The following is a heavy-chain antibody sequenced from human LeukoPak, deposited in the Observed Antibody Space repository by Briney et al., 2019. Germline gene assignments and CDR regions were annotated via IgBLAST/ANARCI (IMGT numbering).Heavy chain of an antibody. CDR1: EFTFSSYA. Sequence: GGSLRLSCAASEFTFSSYAMSWVRQAPGKGLEWVSAISGSGGSTYYADSVKGRFTISRDNSKNTLYLQMNSLRAEDTAVYYGAKPMDYDSSGYHYSYWGQGTLVTVSS. CDR2: ISGSGGST. D-gene: IGHD3-22*01. CDR3: AKPMDYDSSGYHYSY. V-gene: IGHV3-23*01. J-gene: IGHJ4*02.